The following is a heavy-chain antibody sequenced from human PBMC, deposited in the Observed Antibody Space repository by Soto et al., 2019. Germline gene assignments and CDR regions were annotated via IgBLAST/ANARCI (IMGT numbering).Heavy chain of an antibody. CDR1: GFTFSSYG. V-gene: IGHV3-30*18. Sequence: QVQLVESGGGVVQPGRSLRLSCAASGFTFSSYGMHWVRQAPGKGLEWVAVISYDGLNKYYTDSVKGRFTISIDNSKNTMILQTNSLRADDTAVYYCAKDLRTPGPFYYDSSGYLPRDSWGQGTLVTVSS. D-gene: IGHD3-22*01. CDR2: ISYDGLNK. J-gene: IGHJ4*02. CDR3: AKDLRTPGPFYYDSSGYLPRDS.